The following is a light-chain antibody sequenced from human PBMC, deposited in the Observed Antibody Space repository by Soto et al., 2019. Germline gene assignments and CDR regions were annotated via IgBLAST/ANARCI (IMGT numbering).Light chain of an antibody. J-gene: IGKJ5*01. CDR1: ERLSSVY. CDR3: QQYGGSPRIT. Sequence: EIVLTQSPGTLSLSPGERATLSCRASERLSSVYLAWSQQRPGQPPSLLIYGASNRATGIPDRFSGSGSGTDFTLIINRLEPEDVVIYYCQQYGGSPRITFGQGTRLEIK. CDR2: GAS. V-gene: IGKV3-20*01.